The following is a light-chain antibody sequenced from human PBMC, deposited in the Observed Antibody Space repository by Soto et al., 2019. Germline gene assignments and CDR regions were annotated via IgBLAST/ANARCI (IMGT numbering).Light chain of an antibody. CDR2: GAS. CDR3: QQSHSAWT. CDR1: QSISSF. Sequence: DIQMTQSPSSLSASVGDRVTLTCRASQSISSFLNWYQQKPGKAPKVLIYGASSLQTGVPSRFSGSGSGTDFTLTISSLQPEDFVTYYCQQSHSAWTFGQGTKVEIK. J-gene: IGKJ1*01. V-gene: IGKV1-39*01.